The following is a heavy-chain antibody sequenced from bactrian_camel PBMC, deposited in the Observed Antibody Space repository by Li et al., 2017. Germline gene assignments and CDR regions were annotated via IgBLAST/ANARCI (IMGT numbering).Heavy chain of an antibody. Sequence: QLVESGGGSVQAGGSLRLSCAASGYVWGTACMAWFRRAPGKMRERVAALDSGGGTSYADSVKGRFTISKDNAKNTLYLQMNSLKPEDTGTYVCAAARLVCGLTAYVPSAFDYWGQGTQVTVS. CDR1: GYVWGTAC. J-gene: IGHJ4*01. CDR3: AAARLVCGLTAYVPSAFDY. V-gene: IGHV3S53*01. CDR2: LDSGGGT. D-gene: IGHD3*01.